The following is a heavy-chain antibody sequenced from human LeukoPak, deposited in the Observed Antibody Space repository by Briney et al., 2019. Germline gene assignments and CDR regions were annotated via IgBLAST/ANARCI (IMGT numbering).Heavy chain of an antibody. Sequence: SQTLSLTCSVSGGSMTYGSYYWSWIRQPAGKGLEWIGYIYYSGSTNYNPSLKSRVTISVDTSKNQFSLKLSSVTAADTAVYYCARLPTMVRGFDIWGQGTMVTVSS. CDR2: IYYSGST. D-gene: IGHD3-10*01. J-gene: IGHJ3*02. CDR1: GGSMTYGSYY. V-gene: IGHV4-61*09. CDR3: ARLPTMVRGFDI.